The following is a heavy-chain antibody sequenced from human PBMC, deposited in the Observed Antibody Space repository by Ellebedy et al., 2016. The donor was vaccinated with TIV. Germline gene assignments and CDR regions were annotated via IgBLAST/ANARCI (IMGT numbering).Heavy chain of an antibody. J-gene: IGHJ6*02. D-gene: IGHD2-21*02. CDR2: LSGSGSKT. CDR1: GFTFSSYA. Sequence: PGGSLRLSCAASGFTFSSYAMSWVRHAPGKGLECASGLSGSGSKTYYVDSVKGRFTISRDDSRNTLYLQMNSLRGDDSAVYYCAKIGSMTLSQIDVWGQGTTVTVSS. CDR3: AKIGSMTLSQIDV. V-gene: IGHV3-23*01.